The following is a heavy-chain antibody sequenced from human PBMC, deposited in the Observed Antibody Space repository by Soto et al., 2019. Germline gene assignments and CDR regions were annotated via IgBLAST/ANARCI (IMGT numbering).Heavy chain of an antibody. D-gene: IGHD2-21*02. J-gene: IGHJ6*02. Sequence: QITLKESGPTLVKPTQTLTLTCTFSGLSLSTTGVGVGWIRQPPGKALEWLALLYWDYDKRYSPSLKSRLTLTKHTSTNQVVLTMTSMHPVDTATYYCVQSRCGGDCLQSYSSHSYYGLAVWGQGTTVTVSS. CDR3: VQSRCGGDCLQSYSSHSYYGLAV. V-gene: IGHV2-5*02. CDR1: GLSLSTTGVG. CDR2: LYWDYDK.